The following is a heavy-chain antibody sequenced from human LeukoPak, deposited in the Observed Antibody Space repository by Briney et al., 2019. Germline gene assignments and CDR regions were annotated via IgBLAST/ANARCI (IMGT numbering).Heavy chain of an antibody. V-gene: IGHV3-23*01. CDR1: GFTFSSTS. Sequence: GGSLRLSCAASGFTFSSTSMSWVRQAPGKGLEWVAVTVGGGDGTYYADSVKGRFTISRDNSNNTLYLQTNSLRAEDTAVYYCAKDGGLWVSAHWGDSWGRGTLVTVSS. CDR3: AKDGGLWVSAHWGDS. D-gene: IGHD7-27*01. J-gene: IGHJ4*02. CDR2: TVGGGDGT.